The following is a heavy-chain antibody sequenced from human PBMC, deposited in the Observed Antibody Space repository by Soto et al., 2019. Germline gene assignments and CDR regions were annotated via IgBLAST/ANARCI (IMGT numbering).Heavy chain of an antibody. CDR2: ISYDGSNK. V-gene: IGHV3-30-3*01. D-gene: IGHD3-10*01. CDR1: GFTFSSYA. J-gene: IGHJ6*02. Sequence: PGGSLRLSCAASGFTFSSYAMHWVRQAPGKGLEWVAVISYDGSNKYYADSVKGRFTISRDNSKNTLYLQMNSLRAEDTAVYYCARGPMGRYYGSGSGSLPYYYGMDVWGQGTTVTVSS. CDR3: ARGPMGRYYGSGSGSLPYYYGMDV.